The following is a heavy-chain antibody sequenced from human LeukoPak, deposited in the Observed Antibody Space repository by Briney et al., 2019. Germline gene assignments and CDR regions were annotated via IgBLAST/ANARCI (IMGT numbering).Heavy chain of an antibody. CDR1: GYTFTGYY. J-gene: IGHJ4*02. Sequence: ASVTVSCKASGYTFTGYYMHWVRQAPGQGLEWMGWINPNSGGTNYAQKFQGRVTMTRDTSISTAYMELSRLRSDDTAVYYCARDSQWIQLPDYWGQGTLVTVSS. D-gene: IGHD5-18*01. CDR2: INPNSGGT. V-gene: IGHV1-2*02. CDR3: ARDSQWIQLPDY.